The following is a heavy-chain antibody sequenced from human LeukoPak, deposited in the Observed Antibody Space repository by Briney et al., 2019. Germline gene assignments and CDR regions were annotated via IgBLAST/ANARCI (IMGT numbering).Heavy chain of an antibody. CDR2: VYASGNT. CDR1: GGSISSGSYY. J-gene: IGHJ5*02. Sequence: SETPSLTCTVSGGSISSGSYYWSWIRQPAGKGLEWIGRVYASGNTNYNPSLKSRITISIDTSQNQFSLMLSSVTAADTAVYYCARLLEVSSTFDPWGQGTLVTVSS. V-gene: IGHV4-61*02. D-gene: IGHD5/OR15-5a*01. CDR3: ARLLEVSSTFDP.